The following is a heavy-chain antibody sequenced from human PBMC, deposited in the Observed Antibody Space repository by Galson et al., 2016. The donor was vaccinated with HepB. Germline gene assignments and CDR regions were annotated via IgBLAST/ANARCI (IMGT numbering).Heavy chain of an antibody. Sequence: SETLSLTCTVSGGSINSYYWTWIRQPPGKGLEWIGYMYYSRSTNYSPSLKSRVTISVDTSKNQCSLELSSVTAADTAVYYCATLYCSRGTCLPDYWGQGTLVTVSS. V-gene: IGHV4-59*01. CDR2: MYYSRST. CDR1: GGSINSYY. CDR3: ATLYCSRGTCLPDY. J-gene: IGHJ4*02. D-gene: IGHD2-15*01.